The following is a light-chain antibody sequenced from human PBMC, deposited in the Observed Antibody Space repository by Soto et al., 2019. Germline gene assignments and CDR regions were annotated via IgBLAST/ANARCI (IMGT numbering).Light chain of an antibody. CDR3: CSYAGTFYV. CDR1: SSDFGGYNY. CDR2: DVS. V-gene: IGLV2-11*01. Sequence: QSVLTQPRSVSGSPGQSVTISCTGTSSDFGGYNYVSWYQHHPGKAPKLMIYDVSERPSGVPDRFSGSKSGNTASLTISGLQAEDEADYYGCSYAGTFYVFGTGTKLTVL. J-gene: IGLJ1*01.